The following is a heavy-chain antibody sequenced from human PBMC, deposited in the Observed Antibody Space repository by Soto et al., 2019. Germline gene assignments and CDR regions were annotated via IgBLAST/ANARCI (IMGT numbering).Heavy chain of an antibody. Sequence: ASVKVSCKASGGTFSSYAISWVRQAPGQGLEWMGGIIPIFGTANYAQKFQGRVTITADESTSTAYMELSSLSSEDTAVYYCARDSYNWNDDWFDPWGQGTLVTVSS. CDR2: IIPIFGTA. D-gene: IGHD1-20*01. V-gene: IGHV1-69*13. CDR1: GGTFSSYA. J-gene: IGHJ5*02. CDR3: ARDSYNWNDDWFDP.